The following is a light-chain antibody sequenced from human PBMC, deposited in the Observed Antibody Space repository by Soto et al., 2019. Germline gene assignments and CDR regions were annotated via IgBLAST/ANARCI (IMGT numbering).Light chain of an antibody. CDR2: AVS. CDR3: SSYTSSSTSYV. V-gene: IGLV2-14*01. J-gene: IGLJ1*01. CDR1: SSDVGGYNY. Sequence: QSVLTQPASVSGSPGQSITISCTGTSSDVGGYNYVSWYQQHPGKAPKLMIYAVSNRPSGVSNRFSGSKSGNTASLTISGLQAEDEADYYCSSYTSSSTSYVFGTGTKVPS.